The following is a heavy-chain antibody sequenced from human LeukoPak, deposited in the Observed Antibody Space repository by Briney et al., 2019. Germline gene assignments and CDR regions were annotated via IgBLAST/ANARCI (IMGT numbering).Heavy chain of an antibody. V-gene: IGHV4-38-2*02. CDR1: GYSISSDCC. CDR3: ARAPRDSNGYYMRSFDS. D-gene: IGHD3-22*01. CDR2: IYHSGYT. J-gene: IGHJ4*02. Sequence: SETLSLTCSVSGYSISSDCCWAWIRQPPGQGLEWIGGIYHSGYTYYYPSLKSRVTLSVDTSKNQFSLRLSSVTAADTAVYYCARAPRDSNGYYMRSFDSWGQGTLVIVSS.